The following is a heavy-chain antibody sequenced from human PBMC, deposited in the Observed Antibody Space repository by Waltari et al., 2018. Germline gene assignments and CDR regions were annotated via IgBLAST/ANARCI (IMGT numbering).Heavy chain of an antibody. CDR3: ARGFGYYYDSSGYYYLDY. CDR2: INAGNGNT. D-gene: IGHD3-22*01. J-gene: IGHJ4*02. Sequence: QVQLVQSGAEVKKPGASVKVSCKASGYTFTSYAMHWVRQAPGQRLEWMGWINAGNGNTKYSQKLQGRVTITRDTSASTAYMELSSLRSEDTAVYYCARGFGYYYDSSGYYYLDYWGQGTLVTVSS. V-gene: IGHV1-3*01. CDR1: GYTFTSYA.